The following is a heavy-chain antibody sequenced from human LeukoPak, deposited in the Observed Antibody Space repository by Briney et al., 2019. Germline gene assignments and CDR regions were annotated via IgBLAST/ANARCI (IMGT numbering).Heavy chain of an antibody. CDR1: GFSFSIYS. CDR3: ARLSPSGWYGYFQQ. D-gene: IGHD6-19*01. V-gene: IGHV3-48*01. J-gene: IGHJ1*01. Sequence: AGGSLRLSCAASGFSFSIYSMNWVRQAPGKRLEWVSYISSISSTIYYADSVKGRFTISRDNAKNSLYLQMNSLRAEGTAVYYCARLSPSGWYGYFQQWGQGTRVTVSA. CDR2: ISSISSTI.